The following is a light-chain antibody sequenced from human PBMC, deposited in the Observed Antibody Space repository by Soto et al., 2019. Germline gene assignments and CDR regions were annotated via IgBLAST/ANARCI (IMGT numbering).Light chain of an antibody. CDR3: QQRSNWPIT. CDR2: DAS. Sequence: EVGLTQSPATLSLSPGERATLSCRASQSVSSYLAWYQQKPGQAPRLLIYDASNRATGIPARFSGSGSGTDFTLTISSLEPEDSAVYYCQQRSNWPITFGQGTRLEIK. J-gene: IGKJ5*01. CDR1: QSVSSY. V-gene: IGKV3-11*01.